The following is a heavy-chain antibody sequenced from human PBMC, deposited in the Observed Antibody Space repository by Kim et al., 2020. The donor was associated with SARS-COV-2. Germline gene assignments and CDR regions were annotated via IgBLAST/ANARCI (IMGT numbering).Heavy chain of an antibody. CDR2: ITRTSVKK. V-gene: IGHV3-9*01. Sequence: GGSLRLSCATSGFNFDYHAMHWVRQVPDRGLEWVSGITRTSVKKNYADSVRGRFSISRDNAKKMVHLQMNNLGPEDTALYFCARERATFTDKYSDMDVWGRGTRVTV. CDR3: ARERATFTDKYSDMDV. J-gene: IGHJ6*03. D-gene: IGHD3-16*01. CDR1: GFNFDYHA.